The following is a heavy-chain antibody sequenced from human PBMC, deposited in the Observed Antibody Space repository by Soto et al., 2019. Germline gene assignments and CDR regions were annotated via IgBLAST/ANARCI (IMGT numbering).Heavy chain of an antibody. CDR1: GFTFSRYW. V-gene: IGHV3-7*01. Sequence: GGXLRLSCAASGFTFSRYWMSWVRQAPGKGLEWVANIKQDESEKYYVDSVKGRFTISKDNAKNSLYLQMNSLRAEDTAVYYCARDLHTSYYGMDVWGQGTTVTVSS. CDR2: IKQDESEK. CDR3: ARDLHTSYYGMDV. J-gene: IGHJ6*02.